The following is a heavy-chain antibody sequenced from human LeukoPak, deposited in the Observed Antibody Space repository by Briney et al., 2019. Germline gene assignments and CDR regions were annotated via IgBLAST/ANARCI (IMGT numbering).Heavy chain of an antibody. CDR2: IRYDGSNK. V-gene: IGHV3-30*02. CDR1: GFTFSSYG. J-gene: IGHJ4*02. D-gene: IGHD3-10*01. Sequence: GGSLRLSCAASGFTFSSYGMHWVRQAPGKGLEWVAFIRYDGSNKYYADSVKGRFTISRDNSKNTLYLQMNSLRAEDTAVYYCARAPHYGSGMPDYWGQGTLVTVSS. CDR3: ARAPHYGSGMPDY.